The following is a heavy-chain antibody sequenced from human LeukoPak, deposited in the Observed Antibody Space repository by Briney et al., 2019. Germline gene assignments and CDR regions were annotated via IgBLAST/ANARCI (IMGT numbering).Heavy chain of an antibody. V-gene: IGHV4-59*08. CDR3: ARGARAGYNLEPFDY. J-gene: IGHJ4*02. D-gene: IGHD5-24*01. CDR1: GGSINNYY. Sequence: SETLSLTCTVSGGSINNYYWSWIRQPPGKGLEWIGYIYYRGSTKYNPSLKSRVTISVDTSKNQFSLKLSSVTAADTAVYYCARGARAGYNLEPFDYWGQGTLVTVSS. CDR2: IYYRGST.